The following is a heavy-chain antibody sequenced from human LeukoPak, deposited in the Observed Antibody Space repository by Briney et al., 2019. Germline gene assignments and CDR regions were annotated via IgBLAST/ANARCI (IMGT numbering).Heavy chain of an antibody. CDR1: GFTFSSYS. CDR3: ARLGGSGKLGWFDP. J-gene: IGHJ5*02. D-gene: IGHD3-10*01. Sequence: PGGSLRLSCAASGFTFSSYSMNWVRQAPGKGLEWVSSISSSSSYIYYADSVKGRFTISRDNAKNSLYLQMNSLRAEDTAVYYCARLGGSGKLGWFDPWGQGTLVTVSS. CDR2: ISSSSSYI. V-gene: IGHV3-21*01.